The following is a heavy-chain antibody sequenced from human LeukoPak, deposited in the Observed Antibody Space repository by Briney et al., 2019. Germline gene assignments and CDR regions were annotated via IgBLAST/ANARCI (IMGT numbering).Heavy chain of an antibody. CDR1: GYTFTSYD. Sequence: ASVKVSCKASGYTFTSYDINWVRQATGQGLEWMGWINPTSGNTGYAQKFQGRVTMTRNTSISTAYMELSSLRSEDTAVYYCTRPSDGWFGEQFGGMDVWGPGTTVTVSS. CDR2: INPTSGNT. V-gene: IGHV1-8*01. D-gene: IGHD3-10*01. CDR3: TRPSDGWFGEQFGGMDV. J-gene: IGHJ6*02.